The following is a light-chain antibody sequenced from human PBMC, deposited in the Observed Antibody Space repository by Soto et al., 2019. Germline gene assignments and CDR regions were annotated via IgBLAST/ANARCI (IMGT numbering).Light chain of an antibody. CDR3: QSYDSSLGGSV. CDR1: GSGIGPAFH. Sequence: QSVLPQPPSVSGAPGQRVTISCTGSGSGIGPAFHVHWYQQLPGTAPQLLIYANSNRPSGVPDRFSGSKSGTSASLAIAGLQAEDEADYYCQSYDSSLGGSVFGTGTKVTVL. V-gene: IGLV1-40*01. CDR2: ANS. J-gene: IGLJ1*01.